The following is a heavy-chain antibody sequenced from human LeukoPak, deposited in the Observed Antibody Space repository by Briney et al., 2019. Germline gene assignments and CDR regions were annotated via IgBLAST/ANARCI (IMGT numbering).Heavy chain of an antibody. CDR3: ARHRAYSSSSPFDY. CDR1: GGSISSSSYY. Sequence: PSETLSLTCTVSGGSISSSSYYWGWIRQPPGKGLEWIGSIYYSGGTYHNPSLKSRVTISVDTSKNQFSLKLTSVTAADTAVYYCARHRAYSSSSPFDYWGQGTLVTVSS. CDR2: IYYSGGT. J-gene: IGHJ4*02. D-gene: IGHD6-6*01. V-gene: IGHV4-39*01.